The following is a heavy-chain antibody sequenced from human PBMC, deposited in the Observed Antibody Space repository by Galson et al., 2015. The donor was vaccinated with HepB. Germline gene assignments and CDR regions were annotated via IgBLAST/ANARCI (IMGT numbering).Heavy chain of an antibody. CDR2: TYYRSKWYN. V-gene: IGHV6-1*01. CDR1: GDSVSSDSAA. Sequence: CAISGDSVSSDSAAWNWIRQSPSRGLEWLGRTYYRSKWYNDYAVSVKSRITINPDTSKNQFSLQLNSVTPEDTAVYYCAREYYYDSSGHRGRYYYYYYGMDVWGQGTTVTVSS. D-gene: IGHD3-22*01. CDR3: AREYYYDSSGHRGRYYYYYYGMDV. J-gene: IGHJ6*02.